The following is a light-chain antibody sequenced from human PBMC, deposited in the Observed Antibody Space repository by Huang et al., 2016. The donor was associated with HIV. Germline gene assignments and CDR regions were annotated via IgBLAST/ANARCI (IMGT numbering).Light chain of an antibody. J-gene: IGKJ3*01. V-gene: IGKV1-33*01. CDR1: QDISNY. CDR3: QQYDNLPPL. Sequence: DIQMTQSHSSLSASVGDRVTITCQASQDISNYLNWYQQKPGNSSKLMSNDASNLEKGGPSRFSGSGSGTDFTFTISSLQPEDIATYYCQQYDNLPPLFGPGTKVDIK. CDR2: DAS.